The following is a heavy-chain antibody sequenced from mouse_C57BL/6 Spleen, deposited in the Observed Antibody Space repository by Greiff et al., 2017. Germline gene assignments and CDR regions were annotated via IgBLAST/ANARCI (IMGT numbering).Heavy chain of an antibody. CDR1: GIDFSRYW. CDR3: VRPYYNGSSAPYAMDY. D-gene: IGHD1-1*01. J-gene: IGHJ4*01. CDR2: INPDSSTI. V-gene: IGHV4-1*01. Sequence: EVKLLESGGGLVQPGGSLKLSCAASGIDFSRYWMSWVRRAPGKGLEWIGEINPDSSTINYAPSLKDKFIISRDNAKNTLYLQMSKVRSEDTALYYGVRPYYNGSSAPYAMDYWGQGTSVTVSS.